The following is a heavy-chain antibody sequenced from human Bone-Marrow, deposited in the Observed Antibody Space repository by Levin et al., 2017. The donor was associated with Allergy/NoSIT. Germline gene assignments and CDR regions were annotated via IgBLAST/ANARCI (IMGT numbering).Heavy chain of an antibody. Sequence: PGGSLRLSCAASGFTFDDYGMHWVRQAPGKGLEWVSGISWNSGSIGYADSVKGRFTISRDNAKNSLYLQMNSLRAEDTALYYCAKVDQPYYYGSGSPDDAFDIWGQGTMVTVSS. CDR2: ISWNSGSI. J-gene: IGHJ3*02. D-gene: IGHD3-10*01. V-gene: IGHV3-9*01. CDR3: AKVDQPYYYGSGSPDDAFDI. CDR1: GFTFDDYG.